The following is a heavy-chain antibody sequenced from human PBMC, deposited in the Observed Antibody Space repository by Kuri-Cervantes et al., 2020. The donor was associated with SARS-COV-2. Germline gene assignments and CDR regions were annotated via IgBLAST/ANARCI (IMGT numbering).Heavy chain of an antibody. CDR2: TNTDGSST. V-gene: IGHV3-74*01. J-gene: IGHJ4*02. CDR1: GFTFSNYW. D-gene: IGHD1-26*01. Sequence: GESLKISCAASGFTFSNYWMHWVRQAPGKGLAWVSRTNTDGSSTSYADSVKGRFTISRDNAKNTLYLQMNSLRAEDTAVYYCARAFLRGGSDYWGQGTLVTVSS. CDR3: ARAFLRGGSDY.